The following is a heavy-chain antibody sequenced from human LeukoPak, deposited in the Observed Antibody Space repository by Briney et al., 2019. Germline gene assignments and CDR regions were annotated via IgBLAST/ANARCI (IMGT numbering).Heavy chain of an antibody. V-gene: IGHV3-23*01. CDR1: GFSVSTNY. CDR3: AEVVGATTRGYFDY. Sequence: GGSLRLSCEGSGFSVSTNYMNWVRQAPGKGLEWVSLISGSGGSTYYADSVKGRFTISRDNSKNTLYLQMNSLRAEDTAVYYCAEVVGATTRGYFDYWGQGTLVTVSS. D-gene: IGHD1-26*01. CDR2: ISGSGGST. J-gene: IGHJ4*02.